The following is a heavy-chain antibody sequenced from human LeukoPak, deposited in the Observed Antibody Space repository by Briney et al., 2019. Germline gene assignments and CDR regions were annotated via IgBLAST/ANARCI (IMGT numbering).Heavy chain of an antibody. J-gene: IGHJ4*02. Sequence: SETLSLTCSVSGVSISHYYWTWIRQPAGKGLEWIGRFYASGTMIYNPSLKSRVAMSADTSKKQFSLMVTSVTAADTAVYYCARGSYGYIDYWGQGILVTVSS. CDR2: FYASGTM. V-gene: IGHV4-4*07. D-gene: IGHD3-16*01. CDR1: GVSISHYY. CDR3: ARGSYGYIDY.